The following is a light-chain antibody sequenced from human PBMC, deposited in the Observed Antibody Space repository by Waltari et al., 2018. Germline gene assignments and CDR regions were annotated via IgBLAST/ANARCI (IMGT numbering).Light chain of an antibody. CDR2: KVS. Sequence: DVVMTQSPLSLAVTLGQPASISCWSSQSLVQSDGSIFLNWFHQKPGQSPRRLIYKVSNRESGVPDRFSGSGSGTDFTLKISRVEAEDVGMYYCLQSSQLPYAFGQGTKLEIK. V-gene: IGKV2-30*02. J-gene: IGKJ2*01. CDR3: LQSSQLPYA. CDR1: QSLVQSDGSIF.